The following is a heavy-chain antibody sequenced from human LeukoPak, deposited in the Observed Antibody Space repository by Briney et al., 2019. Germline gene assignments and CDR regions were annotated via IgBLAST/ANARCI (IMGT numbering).Heavy chain of an antibody. J-gene: IGHJ6*03. CDR1: GGSISSYY. CDR2: INHSGST. Sequence: SETLSLTCTVSGGSISSYYWSWIRQPPGKGLEWIGEINHSGSTNYNPSLKSRVTISVDTSKNQFSLKLSSVTAADTAVYYCARTASTVQLLRYYYYYMDVWGKGTTVTVSS. D-gene: IGHD3-22*01. V-gene: IGHV4-34*01. CDR3: ARTASTVQLLRYYYYYMDV.